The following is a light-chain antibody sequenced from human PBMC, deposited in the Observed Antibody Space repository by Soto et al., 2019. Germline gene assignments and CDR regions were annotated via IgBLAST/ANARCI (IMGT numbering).Light chain of an antibody. J-gene: IGKJ4*01. V-gene: IGKV4-1*01. CDR3: QQYLIPPLT. Sequence: DIVMTQSPDSLAVSLGERATINCKSSQSVLYSSNNKNYLAWYQQKPGQPPKLLIYWASTRESGVPDRFSGSGSGTDFTLTISSMPAQDVAVYYCQQYLIPPLTFGGATKVDIK. CDR2: WAS. CDR1: QSVLYSSNNKNY.